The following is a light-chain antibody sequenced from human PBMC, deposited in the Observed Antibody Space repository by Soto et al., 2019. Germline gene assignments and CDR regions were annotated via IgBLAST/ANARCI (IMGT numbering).Light chain of an antibody. V-gene: IGKV1-33*01. CDR3: QQYDNLPYT. CDR2: DES. CDR1: QDISNY. Sequence: DIQMTQSPSSLSAFLGDRVTITCQASQDISNYLNWFQQKPGKAPKLLIYDESNLETGVPSRFSGSGSGTDFTFTISSLQPEDIATYYCQQYDNLPYTFGQWTKLEIK. J-gene: IGKJ2*01.